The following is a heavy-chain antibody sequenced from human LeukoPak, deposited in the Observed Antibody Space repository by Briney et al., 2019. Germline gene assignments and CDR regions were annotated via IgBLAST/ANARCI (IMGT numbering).Heavy chain of an antibody. CDR2: IYYSGST. D-gene: IGHD4-17*01. CDR3: ASQDYGDYSFDY. J-gene: IGHJ4*02. V-gene: IGHV4-30-4*01. Sequence: SETLSLTCTVSGGSISSGDYYWGWIRQPPGKGLEWIGYIYYSGSTYYNPSLKSRVTISVDTSKNQFSLKLSSVTAADTAVYYCASQDYGDYSFDYWGQGTLVTVSS. CDR1: GGSISSGDYY.